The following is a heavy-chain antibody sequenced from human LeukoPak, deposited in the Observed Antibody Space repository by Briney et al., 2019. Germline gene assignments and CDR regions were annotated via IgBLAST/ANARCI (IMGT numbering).Heavy chain of an antibody. CDR1: GFTSSSYG. CDR2: ISGSGGST. J-gene: IGHJ4*02. V-gene: IGHV3-23*01. D-gene: IGHD3-9*01. Sequence: GGSLRLSCAASGFTSSSYGMSWVRQAPGKGLEWVSAISGSGGSTYYADSVKGRFTISRDNSKNTLYLQMNSLRAEDTAVYYCAKDPNILTGYYRVWYFDYWGQGTLVTVSS. CDR3: AKDPNILTGYYRVWYFDY.